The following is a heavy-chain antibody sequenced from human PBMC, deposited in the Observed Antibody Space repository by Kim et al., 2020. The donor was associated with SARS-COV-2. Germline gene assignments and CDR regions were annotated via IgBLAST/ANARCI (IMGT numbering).Heavy chain of an antibody. V-gene: IGHV1-69*04. J-gene: IGHJ4*02. Sequence: FQGRVTITADKSTSTAYMELSSLRSEDTAVYYCARGGDIYCSSTSCYLDYWGQGTLVTVSS. D-gene: IGHD2-2*01. CDR3: ARGGDIYCSSTSCYLDY.